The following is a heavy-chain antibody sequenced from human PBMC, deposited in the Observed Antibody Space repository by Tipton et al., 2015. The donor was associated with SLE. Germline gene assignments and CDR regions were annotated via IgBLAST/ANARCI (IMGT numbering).Heavy chain of an antibody. CDR2: ISSSSSTI. V-gene: IGHV3-48*01. J-gene: IGHJ3*02. CDR1: GFTFSSYS. CDR3: ARVRITMIVVALAGAFDI. Sequence: SLRLSCAASGFTFSSYSMNWVRQAPGKGLEWVSYISSSSSTIYYADSVKGRFTISRDNAKNSLYLQMNSLRAEDTAVYYCARVRITMIVVALAGAFDIWGQGTMVTVPS. D-gene: IGHD3-22*01.